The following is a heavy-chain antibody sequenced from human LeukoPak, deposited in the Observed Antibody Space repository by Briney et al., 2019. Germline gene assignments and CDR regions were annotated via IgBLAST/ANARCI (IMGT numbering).Heavy chain of an antibody. CDR2: INPYSGAT. CDR1: GYTFTGYY. CDR3: ARGARIAMIVVGPLDY. Sequence: ASVKVSCKASGYTFTGYYMHWVRQAPGQGLEWMGWINPYSGATNYAQKFQGRVTMTRDTSISTAYMELSSLRSEDTAVYYCARGARIAMIVVGPLDYWGQGTLVTVSS. J-gene: IGHJ4*02. D-gene: IGHD3-22*01. V-gene: IGHV1-2*02.